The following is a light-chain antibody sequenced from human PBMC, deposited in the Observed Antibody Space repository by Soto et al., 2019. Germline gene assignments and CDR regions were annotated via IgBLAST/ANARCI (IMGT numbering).Light chain of an antibody. J-gene: IGLJ1*01. CDR2: EVS. CDR3: CSFTNSLTYV. CDR1: SSDVGSYNR. V-gene: IGLV2-18*02. Sequence: QSALTQPPSVSGSPGQSVTISCTGTSSDVGSYNRVSWFQQPPGTAPKVLIYEVSKRPSGVSDRFSGSKSGNTAFLTISGLQADDEADYYCCSFTNSLTYVFGTGTKVTVL.